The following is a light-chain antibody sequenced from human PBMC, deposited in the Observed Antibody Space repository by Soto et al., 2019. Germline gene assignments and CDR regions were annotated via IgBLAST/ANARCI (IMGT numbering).Light chain of an antibody. CDR3: QQYGSSLCT. CDR2: GAS. Sequence: EIVLTQSPGTLSLSPGERATLSCRASQSVSSSYLAWYQQKPGQAPRLLIYGASSRATGIPDRFSGSGSGTDFTLSISRLEPADFAVYYCQQYGSSLCTFGQGTKVENK. CDR1: QSVSSSY. V-gene: IGKV3-20*01. J-gene: IGKJ1*01.